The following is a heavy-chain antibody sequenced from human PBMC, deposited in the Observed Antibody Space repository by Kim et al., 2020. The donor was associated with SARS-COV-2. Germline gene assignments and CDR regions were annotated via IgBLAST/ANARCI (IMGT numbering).Heavy chain of an antibody. Sequence: SVKVSCKASGGTFSSYAISWVRQAPGQGLEWMGGIIPIFGTANYAQKFQGRVTITADESTSTAYMELSSLRSEDTAVYYCARDAETMVRGVKNYYGMDVWGQGTTVTVSS. CDR1: GGTFSSYA. D-gene: IGHD3-10*01. J-gene: IGHJ6*02. CDR2: IIPIFGTA. CDR3: ARDAETMVRGVKNYYGMDV. V-gene: IGHV1-69*13.